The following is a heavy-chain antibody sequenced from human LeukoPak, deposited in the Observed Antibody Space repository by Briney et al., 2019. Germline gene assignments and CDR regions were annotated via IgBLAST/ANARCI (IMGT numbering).Heavy chain of an antibody. CDR1: GFTFNNYA. V-gene: IGHV3-23*01. CDR2: ISASGGST. J-gene: IGHJ4*02. CDR3: AKEENYYGGSGYPPFFDF. Sequence: GGSLRLSCAASGFTFNNYAMSWVRQAPRKGREWVSGISASGGSTYYTDSTDSGKARFTISRDNSKNTLYLQMNSLRAEDTAVYYCAKEENYYGGSGYPPFFDFWGQGTLVTVSS. D-gene: IGHD3-22*01.